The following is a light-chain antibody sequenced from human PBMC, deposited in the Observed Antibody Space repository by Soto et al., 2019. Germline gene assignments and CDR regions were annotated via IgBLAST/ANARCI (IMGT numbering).Light chain of an antibody. Sequence: DIQMTQSPSSLSASVGDRVTITCRASQSISSYLNWYQQKPGKAPSLMIYGASSLQSGVPSRFSGSGSGTDFTLTISSLQPEDFATYYCQQSYIFPLTFGGGTKVEIK. V-gene: IGKV1-39*01. CDR2: GAS. CDR3: QQSYIFPLT. J-gene: IGKJ4*01. CDR1: QSISSY.